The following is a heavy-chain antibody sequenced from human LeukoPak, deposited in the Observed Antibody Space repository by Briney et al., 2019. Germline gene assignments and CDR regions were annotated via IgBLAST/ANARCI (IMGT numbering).Heavy chain of an antibody. CDR1: GFTFSSYA. Sequence: PGGSLRLSCAASGFTFSSYAMSWVRQAPGKGLEWVSAISGSGGSTYYADSVKGRFTISRDNSKNTLYLQMNSLRAEDTAVYYCASSYSSSWFAWFDPWGQGTLVTVSS. CDR3: ASSYSSSWFAWFDP. CDR2: ISGSGGST. D-gene: IGHD6-13*01. V-gene: IGHV3-23*01. J-gene: IGHJ5*02.